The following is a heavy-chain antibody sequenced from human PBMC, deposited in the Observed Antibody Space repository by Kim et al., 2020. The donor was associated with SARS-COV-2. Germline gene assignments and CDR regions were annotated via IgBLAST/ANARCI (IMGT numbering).Heavy chain of an antibody. D-gene: IGHD3-10*01. Sequence: SETLSLTCAVYGGSFSGYYWSWIRQPPGKGLEWIGEINHSGSTNYNPSLKSRVTISVDTSKNQFSLKLSSVTAADTAVYYCARGYSRRSMVRGGLYFQRWSQGTLVTVSS. J-gene: IGHJ1*01. CDR3: ARGYSRRSMVRGGLYFQR. V-gene: IGHV4-34*01. CDR2: INHSGST. CDR1: GGSFSGYY.